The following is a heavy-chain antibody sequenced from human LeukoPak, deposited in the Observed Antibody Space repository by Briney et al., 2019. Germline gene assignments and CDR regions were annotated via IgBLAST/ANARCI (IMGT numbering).Heavy chain of an antibody. D-gene: IGHD4-17*01. V-gene: IGHV1-46*01. J-gene: IGHJ5*02. CDR2: INPSGGST. Sequence: ASVTVSCKASGYTFTSYYMHWVRQAPGQGLEWMGIINPSGGSTSYAQKFQGRVTMTRDTSTSTVYMELSSLRSEDTAVYYCARGEPHDYGDFNWFDPWGQGTLVTVSS. CDR1: GYTFTSYY. CDR3: ARGEPHDYGDFNWFDP.